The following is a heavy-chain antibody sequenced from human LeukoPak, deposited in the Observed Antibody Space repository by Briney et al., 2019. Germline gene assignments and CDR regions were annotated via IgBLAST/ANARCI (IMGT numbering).Heavy chain of an antibody. D-gene: IGHD3-22*01. V-gene: IGHV4-31*03. Sequence: SETLSLTCTVSGGSISSGGYYWSWIRQHPGKGLEWIGYIYYSGSTYYNPSLKSRVTISVDTSKNQFSLKLSSVTAADTAVYYCASSADYYDSSSHAFDIWGQGTMVTVSS. CDR2: IYYSGST. CDR3: ASSADYYDSSSHAFDI. J-gene: IGHJ3*02. CDR1: GGSISSGGYY.